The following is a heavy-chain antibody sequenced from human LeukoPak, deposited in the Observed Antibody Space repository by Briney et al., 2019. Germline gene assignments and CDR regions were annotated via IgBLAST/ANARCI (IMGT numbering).Heavy chain of an antibody. CDR2: INHSGST. CDR3: ARDSGWYGTD. J-gene: IGHJ4*02. CDR1: GGSFSGYY. D-gene: IGHD6-19*01. V-gene: IGHV4-34*01. Sequence: SETLSLTCAVYGGSFSGYYWSWIRQPPGKGLEWIGEINHSGSTNYNPSLKSRVTISVDTSENQFSLKLSSVTAADTAVYYCARDSGWYGTDWGQGTLVTVSS.